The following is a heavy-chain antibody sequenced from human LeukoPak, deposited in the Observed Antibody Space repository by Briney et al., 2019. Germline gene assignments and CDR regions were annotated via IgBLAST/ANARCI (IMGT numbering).Heavy chain of an antibody. J-gene: IGHJ4*02. CDR2: VYYSGTT. CDR1: GGSISGSSYY. CDR3: ARQDTITTPGVDY. V-gene: IGHV4-39*01. D-gene: IGHD3-3*01. Sequence: PSETLSLTCTVSGGSISGSSYYWGWIRQPPGKGLEWIGNVYYSGTTYYNPSLKSRVTISVDTSKNQFSLKLSSVTAADTAVYYCARQDTITTPGVDYWGQGTPVTASS.